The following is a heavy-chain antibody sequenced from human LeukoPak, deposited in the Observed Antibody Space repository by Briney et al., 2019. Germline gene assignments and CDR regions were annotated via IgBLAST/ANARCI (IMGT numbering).Heavy chain of an antibody. J-gene: IGHJ6*03. D-gene: IGHD2-15*01. CDR2: IRYDGSNK. V-gene: IGHV3-30*02. CDR1: GFTFSNYG. Sequence: QSGGSLRLSCAASGFTFSNYGMHWVRQAPGKGLEWVAFIRYDGSNKYFVDSLKGRFTISRDNSKNTLYLQMNSLRPEDTAVYYCAKDWRRIVVVGPITRHGNYMDVWGKETTVTISS. CDR3: AKDWRRIVVVGPITRHGNYMDV.